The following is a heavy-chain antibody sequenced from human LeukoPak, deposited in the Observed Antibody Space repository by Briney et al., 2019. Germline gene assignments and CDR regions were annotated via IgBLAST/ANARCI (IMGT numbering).Heavy chain of an antibody. CDR1: GGTFSSYA. Sequence: ASVKLSCKASGGTFSSYAISWLRQAPGLGLEWMGRIIPIFGIANYAQKFQGRVTITADKSTSTAYMELSSLRSEDTAVYYCASLVSRFLETPYYYYGMDVWGQGTTVTVSS. V-gene: IGHV1-69*04. J-gene: IGHJ6*02. CDR2: IIPIFGIA. CDR3: ASLVSRFLETPYYYYGMDV. D-gene: IGHD3-3*01.